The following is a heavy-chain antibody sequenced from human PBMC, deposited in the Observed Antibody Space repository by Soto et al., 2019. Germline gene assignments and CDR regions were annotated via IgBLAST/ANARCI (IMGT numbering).Heavy chain of an antibody. CDR3: ARVISYSSSLPELYYSYSYMDV. V-gene: IGHV4-31*03. CDR1: GGSISSGGYY. CDR2: IYYSGST. Sequence: PSETLSLTCTVSGGSISSGGYYWSWIRQHPGKGLEWIGYIYYSGSTYYNPSLKSRVTISVDTSKNQFSLKLSSVTAADTAVYYCARVISYSSSLPELYYSYSYMDVWGKGTTVTVSS. D-gene: IGHD6-6*01. J-gene: IGHJ6*03.